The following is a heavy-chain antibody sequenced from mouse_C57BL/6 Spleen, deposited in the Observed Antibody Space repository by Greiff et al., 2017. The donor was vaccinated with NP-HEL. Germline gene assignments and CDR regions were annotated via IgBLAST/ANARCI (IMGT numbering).Heavy chain of an antibody. CDR1: GYTFTSYW. J-gene: IGHJ3*01. V-gene: IGHV1-69*01. CDR3: ARSDSGYGLVAY. CDR2: IDPSDSYT. D-gene: IGHD3-2*02. Sequence: QVQLQQPGAELVMPGASVKLSCKASGYTFTSYWMHWVKQRPGQGLEWIGEIDPSDSYTNYNQKFKGKSTLTVDKSSSTAYMQLSSLTSEDSAVYYCARSDSGYGLVAYWGQGTLVTVSA.